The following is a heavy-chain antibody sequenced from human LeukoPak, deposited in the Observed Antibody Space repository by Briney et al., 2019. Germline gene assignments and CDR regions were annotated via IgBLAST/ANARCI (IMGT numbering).Heavy chain of an antibody. J-gene: IGHJ4*02. Sequence: SETLSLTCDVYGGSFSGYYWSWIRQSPGKGLEWIGEIHHSGNTNYNSSLKSRVTISADTSKNQFSLKLTSVTAADTAVYYCASLHTPGYFDYWGQGTLVTVSS. D-gene: IGHD1-14*01. CDR1: GGSFSGYY. CDR3: ASLHTPGYFDY. V-gene: IGHV4-34*01. CDR2: IHHSGNT.